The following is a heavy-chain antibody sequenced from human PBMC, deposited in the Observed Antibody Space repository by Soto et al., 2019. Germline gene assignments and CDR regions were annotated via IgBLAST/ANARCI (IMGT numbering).Heavy chain of an antibody. J-gene: IGHJ6*02. V-gene: IGHV3-23*01. D-gene: IGHD3-10*01. Sequence: PGGSLRLSCAASGFTFSSYAMSWVRQAPGKGLEWVSAISGSGSSTFYGDSVKGRFTISRDNPKNMLYLQMNSLRAEDTAVYYCARSAGVRGVIITGNAYYYGMDVWGQGTTVTVSS. CDR3: ARSAGVRGVIITGNAYYYGMDV. CDR1: GFTFSSYA. CDR2: ISGSGSST.